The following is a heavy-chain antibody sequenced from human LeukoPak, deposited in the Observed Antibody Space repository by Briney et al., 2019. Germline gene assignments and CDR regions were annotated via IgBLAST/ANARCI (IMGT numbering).Heavy chain of an antibody. V-gene: IGHV3-7*01. CDR3: ATISSPLDY. D-gene: IGHD2-15*01. J-gene: IGHJ4*02. CDR2: IKKDGSES. CDR1: GCTISGYW. Sequence: AGSLRLSCAASGCTISGYWMSWVRQAPGKGLEWVANIKKDGSESYYVDFVKGRFTISRDNAKNSVYLQMNSLKVEDTAMYYCATISSPLDYWGQGTLVTVSS.